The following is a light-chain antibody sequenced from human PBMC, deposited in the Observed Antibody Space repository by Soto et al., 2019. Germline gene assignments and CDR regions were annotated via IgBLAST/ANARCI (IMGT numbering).Light chain of an antibody. Sequence: DIQMAPSPCSPCASVWDIVTITCRASQAISNYLAWYQHKPGKVPKLLIYAASTLQSGVPSRFSGSGSGTDFTLTISSLQPEDVATYYCQKHDSAPLTFGGGTKVDIK. CDR3: QKHDSAPLT. CDR1: QAISNY. V-gene: IGKV1-27*01. J-gene: IGKJ4*01. CDR2: AAS.